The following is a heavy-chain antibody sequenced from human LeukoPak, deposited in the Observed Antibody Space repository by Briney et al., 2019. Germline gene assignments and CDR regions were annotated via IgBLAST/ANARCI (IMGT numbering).Heavy chain of an antibody. CDR2: ISWNDDK. D-gene: IGHD2-2*01. CDR3: AHSEWDCSSTSCYYYYGMDV. V-gene: IGHV2-5*01. CDR1: GLSLSTGAVG. J-gene: IGHJ6*02. Sequence: SGPTLVHPTQTRTLTCTSSGLSLSTGAVGGGWVGQPSGKALGWLALISWNDDKRYSPSLKSRLTITKYTAKNQVVLTMTNMDPVDTATYYCAHSEWDCSSTSCYYYYGMDVWGQGTTVTVSS.